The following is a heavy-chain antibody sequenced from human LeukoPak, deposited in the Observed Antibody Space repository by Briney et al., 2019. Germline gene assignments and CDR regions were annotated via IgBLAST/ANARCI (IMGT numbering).Heavy chain of an antibody. CDR2: ISWNSGRI. V-gene: IGHV3-9*01. Sequence: GRSLRLSCAVSGFTFDDYAMHWVRQAPGKGLEWVSGISWNSGRIGYADSVKGRFTISRDSAKNSLYLQMNSLRVEDTALYYCAKDFYRLGEFDAFDNWGQGTMVTVSS. D-gene: IGHD3-16*01. J-gene: IGHJ3*02. CDR1: GFTFDDYA. CDR3: AKDFYRLGEFDAFDN.